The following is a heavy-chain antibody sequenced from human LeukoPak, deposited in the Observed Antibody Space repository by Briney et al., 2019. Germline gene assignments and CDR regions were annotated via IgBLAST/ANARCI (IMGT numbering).Heavy chain of an antibody. CDR1: GGSFSGYY. D-gene: IGHD6-6*01. J-gene: IGHJ6*02. CDR2: INHSGST. Sequence: PSETLSPTCAVYGGSFSGYYWSWIRQPPGKGLEWIGEINHSGSTNYNPFLKSRVTISVDTSKNQFSLKLSSVTAADTAVYYCAKYRTSRRYYYGMDVWGQGTTVTVSS. V-gene: IGHV4-34*01. CDR3: AKYRTSRRYYYGMDV.